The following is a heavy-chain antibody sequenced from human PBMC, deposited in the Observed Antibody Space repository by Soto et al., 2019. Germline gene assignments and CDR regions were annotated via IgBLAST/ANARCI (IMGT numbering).Heavy chain of an antibody. V-gene: IGHV1-18*01. CDR3: AITSSTSNFEG. CDR2: IRVYNGRT. D-gene: IGHD1-1*01. Sequence: QFQLVQSGAEVKKPGASVKVSCKASGYTFSNYGFSWVRQAPGQGLEWLGCIRVYNGRTDYAQKIQGRLTMTTDTSTSTAYMELKNLGSDDPAVYYCAITSSTSNFEGWGQGTLVTVSS. CDR1: GYTFSNYG. J-gene: IGHJ4*02.